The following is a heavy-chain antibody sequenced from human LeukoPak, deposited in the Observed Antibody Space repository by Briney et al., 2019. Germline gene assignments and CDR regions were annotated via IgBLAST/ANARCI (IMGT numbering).Heavy chain of an antibody. D-gene: IGHD2-15*01. CDR3: AKALYCSGGSCYPNYYYYMDV. J-gene: IGHJ6*03. CDR1: GFTFSSYA. CDR2: ISGSGGST. Sequence: PGGSLRLSCAASGFTFSSYAMSWVRQAPGKGLEWVSAISGSGGSTYYADSVKSRFTISRDNSKNTLYLQMNSLRAEDTAVYYCAKALYCSGGSCYPNYYYYMDVWGKGTTVTVSS. V-gene: IGHV3-23*01.